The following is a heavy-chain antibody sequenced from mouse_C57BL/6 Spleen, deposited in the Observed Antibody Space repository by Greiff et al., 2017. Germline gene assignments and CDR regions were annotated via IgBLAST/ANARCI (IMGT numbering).Heavy chain of an antibody. CDR2: IDPSDSET. Sequence: VQLQQPGAELVRPGSSVKLSCKASGYTFTSYWMHWVKQRPIQGLEWIGNIDPSDSETHYNQKFKDKATLTVDKSSSTAYMQLSSLTSEDSAVYYCARWGYYGSWYFDVWGTGTTVTVSS. J-gene: IGHJ1*03. V-gene: IGHV1-52*01. CDR1: GYTFTSYW. D-gene: IGHD1-1*01. CDR3: ARWGYYGSWYFDV.